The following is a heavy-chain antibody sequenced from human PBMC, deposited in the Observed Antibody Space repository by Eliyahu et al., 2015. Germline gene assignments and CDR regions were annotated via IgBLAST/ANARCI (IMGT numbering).Heavy chain of an antibody. J-gene: IGHJ4*02. CDR3: AKGGLGAAAY. D-gene: IGHD2-15*01. V-gene: IGHV3-23*01. Sequence: RFSISRDNSKNTLYLQMNSLRAEDSAVYYCAKGGLGAAAYWGQGTLVTVSS.